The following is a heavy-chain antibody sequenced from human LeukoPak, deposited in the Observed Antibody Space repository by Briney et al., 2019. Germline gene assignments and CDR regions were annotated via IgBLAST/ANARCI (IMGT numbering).Heavy chain of an antibody. CDR1: GGSFSGYY. J-gene: IGHJ4*02. CDR2: INHSGST. V-gene: IGHV4-34*01. CDR3: ARYCSGGSCYFDY. Sequence: PSETLSLTCAVYGGSFSGYYWSWIRQPPGEGLEWIGEINHSGSTNYNPSLKSRVTISVDTSKNQFSLKLSSVTAADTAVYYCARYCSGGSCYFDYWGQGTLVTVSS. D-gene: IGHD2-15*01.